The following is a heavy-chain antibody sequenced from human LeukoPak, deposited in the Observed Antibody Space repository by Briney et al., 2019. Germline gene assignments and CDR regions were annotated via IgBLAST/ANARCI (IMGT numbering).Heavy chain of an antibody. CDR1: GYTFTSYY. Sequence: SVKVSCKASGYTFTSYYMHWVRQAPGQGLEWMGIINPSGGGTSYSQKFQGRVTMTTDTSTSTLYMELSSLRSEDTAVYYCASGAAAGTFSIGYWGQGTLLTVSS. CDR2: INPSGGGT. CDR3: ASGAAAGTFSIGY. D-gene: IGHD6-13*01. V-gene: IGHV1-46*01. J-gene: IGHJ4*02.